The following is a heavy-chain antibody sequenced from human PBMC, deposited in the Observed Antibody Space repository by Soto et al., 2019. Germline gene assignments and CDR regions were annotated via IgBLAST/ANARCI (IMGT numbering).Heavy chain of an antibody. CDR1: GFTFNNYE. Sequence: PGGSLRLSCAASGFTFNNYEMNWVRQAPGKGLEWVSYISSSGSTIYYADSVKGRFTISRDNAETSLYLQMNSLRAEDTAVYYCARDQLPYYYDSRGYEPAVFDIWGQGTMVTV. J-gene: IGHJ3*02. V-gene: IGHV3-48*03. D-gene: IGHD3-22*01. CDR2: ISSSGSTI. CDR3: ARDQLPYYYDSRGYEPAVFDI.